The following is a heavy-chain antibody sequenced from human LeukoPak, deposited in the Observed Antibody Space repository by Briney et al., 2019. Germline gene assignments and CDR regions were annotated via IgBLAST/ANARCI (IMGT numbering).Heavy chain of an antibody. J-gene: IGHJ6*03. Sequence: PGGSLRLSCAASGFTFSSYEMNWVRQAPGKGLEWVSYISSSGSTIYYADSVKGRFTISRDNAKNSLYLQMNSLRAEDTAVYYCAKDGPPPYSSSWYSYYYYYMDVWGKGTTVTISS. D-gene: IGHD6-13*01. V-gene: IGHV3-48*03. CDR2: ISSSGSTI. CDR3: AKDGPPPYSSSWYSYYYYYMDV. CDR1: GFTFSSYE.